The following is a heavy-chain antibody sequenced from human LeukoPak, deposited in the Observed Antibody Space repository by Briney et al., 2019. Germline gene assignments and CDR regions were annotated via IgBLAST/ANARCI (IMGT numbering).Heavy chain of an antibody. CDR1: GYSFTIYW. Sequence: GESLKISCKGSGYSFTIYWIGWVRQMPGKGLEWMGIIYPGDSDTRYSPSFQGQVTISADKSISTAYLQWSCLKASDTAMYYCARSGRGFLNWFDPWGQGTLVTVSS. CDR2: IYPGDSDT. D-gene: IGHD1-14*01. CDR3: ARSGRGFLNWFDP. J-gene: IGHJ5*02. V-gene: IGHV5-51*01.